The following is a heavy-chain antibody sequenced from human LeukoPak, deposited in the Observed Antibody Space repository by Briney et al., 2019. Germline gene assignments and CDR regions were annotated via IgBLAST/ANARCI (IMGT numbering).Heavy chain of an antibody. Sequence: GASVKVSCKASGYTFTGYAMHWVRQAPGQRLEWMGWINAGNGNTKYSQKFQGRVTITRDTSASTAYMELSSLRSEDTAVYYCARDPFNPDCSSTSCPDAFDIWGQGTMVTVSS. CDR1: GYTFTGYA. CDR3: ARDPFNPDCSSTSCPDAFDI. D-gene: IGHD2-2*01. J-gene: IGHJ3*02. V-gene: IGHV1-3*01. CDR2: INAGNGNT.